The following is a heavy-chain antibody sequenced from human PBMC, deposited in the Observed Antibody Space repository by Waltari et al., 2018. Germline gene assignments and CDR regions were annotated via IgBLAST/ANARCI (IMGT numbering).Heavy chain of an antibody. CDR3: ARGDPNCRSWYRWFDP. Sequence: QVQLVQSGAEVKKPGSSVKVSCKASGGTFSSYAISWVRQAPGQGLEWMGGIIPIFGSANYAQKFQGRGTISTDESTGPAYMELSSLRSEDTGVYYFARGDPNCRSWYRWFDPWGQGTLVTVSS. CDR2: IIPIFGSA. CDR1: GGTFSSYA. D-gene: IGHD6-13*01. J-gene: IGHJ5*02. V-gene: IGHV1-69*05.